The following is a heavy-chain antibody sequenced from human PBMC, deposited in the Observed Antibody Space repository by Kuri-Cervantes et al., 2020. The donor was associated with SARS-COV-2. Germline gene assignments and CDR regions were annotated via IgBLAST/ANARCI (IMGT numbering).Heavy chain of an antibody. CDR1: GYTFSDHY. V-gene: IGHV1-46*01. J-gene: IGHJ4*02. D-gene: IGHD2-15*01. CDR3: VVGFFSSRKWDY. CDR2: INPSGSGT. Sequence: ASVKVSCKAFGYTFSDHYMYWVRQAPGQGLEWMGIINPSGSGTKYPQRFQGRVSMTRDTSTSTVYMELSSLRSEDTAVYYCVVGFFSSRKWDYWGQGTLVTVSS.